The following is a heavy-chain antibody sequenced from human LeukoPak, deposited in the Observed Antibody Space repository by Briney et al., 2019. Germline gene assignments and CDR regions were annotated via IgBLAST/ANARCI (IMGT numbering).Heavy chain of an antibody. J-gene: IGHJ4*02. V-gene: IGHV4-39*01. Sequence: SETLSLTCTVSGGSISSSSYYWGWIRQPPGKGLEWVGSIYYSGSTNYNPSLKSRVTISVDTSKNQFSLKLSSVTAADTAVYYCALDSSGYAYYFDYWGQGTLVTVSS. CDR3: ALDSSGYAYYFDY. D-gene: IGHD3-22*01. CDR2: IYYSGST. CDR1: GGSISSSSYY.